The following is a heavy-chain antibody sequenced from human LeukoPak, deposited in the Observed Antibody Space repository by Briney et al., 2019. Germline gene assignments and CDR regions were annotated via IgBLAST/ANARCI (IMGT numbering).Heavy chain of an antibody. V-gene: IGHV3-23*01. D-gene: IGHD5-24*01. CDR2: ISGSAYST. CDR3: AKNIWTEMATIYYYMGV. CDR1: GFTFSSYA. J-gene: IGHJ6*03. Sequence: GGSLRLSCAASGFTFSSYAMSWVRQAPGKGLEWVSAISGSAYSTYYADSVKGRFTISRDNSKNTLYLQMNSLRAEDTAVYYCAKNIWTEMATIYYYMGVWGKGTTVTVSS.